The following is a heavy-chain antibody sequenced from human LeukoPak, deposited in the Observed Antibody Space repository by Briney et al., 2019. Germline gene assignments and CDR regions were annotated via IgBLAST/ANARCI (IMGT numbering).Heavy chain of an antibody. CDR1: GFTFSSYA. V-gene: IGHV3-23*01. CDR3: ATLRGVGASFDY. Sequence: GGSLRLSCAASGFTFSSYAMSWVRQAPGKGLEWVLAISGSGGSTYYADSVKGRFTISRDNSKNTLYLQMNSLRAEDTAVYYCATLRGVGASFDYWGQGTLVTVSS. D-gene: IGHD1-26*01. J-gene: IGHJ4*02. CDR2: ISGSGGST.